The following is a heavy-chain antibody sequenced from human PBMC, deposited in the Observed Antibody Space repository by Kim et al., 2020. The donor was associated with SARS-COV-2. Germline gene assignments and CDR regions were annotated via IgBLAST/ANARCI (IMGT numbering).Heavy chain of an antibody. V-gene: IGHV4-31*03. Sequence: SETLSLTCTVSGGSISSGGYYWSWIRQHPGKGLEWIGYIYYSGSTYYNPSLKRRVTISVDTSKNQFSLKLSAVTAAATAVYYCARVERYYDSSGYYYYYYYMDVWGKGTTVTVSS. J-gene: IGHJ6*03. CDR2: IYYSGST. CDR3: ARVERYYDSSGYYYYYYYMDV. D-gene: IGHD3-22*01. CDR1: GGSISSGGYY.